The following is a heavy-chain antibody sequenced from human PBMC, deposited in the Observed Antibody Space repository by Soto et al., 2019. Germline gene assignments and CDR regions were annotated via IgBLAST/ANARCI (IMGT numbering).Heavy chain of an antibody. V-gene: IGHV1-69*13. CDR1: GGTFSSYA. D-gene: IGHD5-18*01. CDR3: ARDSVDTAIGYWFDP. Sequence: GASVKVSCKASGGTFSSYAISWVRQAPGQGLEWMGGIIPIFGTANYAQKFQGRVTITADESTSTAYMELSSLRSEDTAVYYCARDSVDTAIGYWFDPWGQGTLVTVSS. J-gene: IGHJ5*02. CDR2: IIPIFGTA.